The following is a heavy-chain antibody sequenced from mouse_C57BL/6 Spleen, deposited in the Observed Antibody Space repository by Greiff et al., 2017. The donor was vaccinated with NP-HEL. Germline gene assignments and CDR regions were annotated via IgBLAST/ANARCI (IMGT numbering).Heavy chain of an antibody. Sequence: QVQLQQPGAELVRPGSSVKLSCKASGYTFTSYWMHWVKQRPIQGLEWIGNIDPSDSETHYNQKFKDKATLTVDKSSSTAYMQLSSLTSEDSAVYYCARGRGYGNYQAWFAYWGQGTLGTVSA. CDR3: ARGRGYGNYQAWFAY. CDR1: GYTFTSYW. V-gene: IGHV1-52*01. CDR2: IDPSDSET. J-gene: IGHJ3*01. D-gene: IGHD2-1*01.